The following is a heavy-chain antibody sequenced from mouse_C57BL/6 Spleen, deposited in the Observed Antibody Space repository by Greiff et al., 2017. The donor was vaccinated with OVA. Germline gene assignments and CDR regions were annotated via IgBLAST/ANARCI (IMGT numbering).Heavy chain of an antibody. D-gene: IGHD1-1*01. CDR2: IRNKANGYTT. Sequence: EVKLMESGGGLVQPGASLRLSCAASGFTFTDYYMSWVRQPPGKAPAWLALIRNKANGYTTEYTASVKGRFTISRDNSQNILYLQMNTLRAEDSATYYCVKAECHGSSCWYFDVWGTGTTVTVSS. CDR1: GFTFTDYY. CDR3: VKAECHGSSCWYFDV. J-gene: IGHJ1*03. V-gene: IGHV7-4*01.